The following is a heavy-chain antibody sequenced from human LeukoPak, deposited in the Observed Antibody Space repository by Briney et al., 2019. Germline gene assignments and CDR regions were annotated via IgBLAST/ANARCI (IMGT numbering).Heavy chain of an antibody. V-gene: IGHV4-39*01. D-gene: IGHD6-19*01. CDR3: ARQYSSASSDP. CDR2: IYYSGST. Sequence: SETLSLTCTVSGGSISSSSFYWGWIRQPPGKGLEWIGSIYYSGSTYYNPSLKSRVTISVDTSKNQFSLRLSSVTAADTAVYYCARQYSSASSDPWGQGTLVTVSS. J-gene: IGHJ5*02. CDR1: GGSISSSSFY.